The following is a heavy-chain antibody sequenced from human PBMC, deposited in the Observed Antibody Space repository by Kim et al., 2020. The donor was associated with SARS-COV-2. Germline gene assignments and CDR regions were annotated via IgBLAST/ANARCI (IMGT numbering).Heavy chain of an antibody. V-gene: IGHV1-18*04. D-gene: IGHD1-26*01. CDR2: VSGNNDDT. CDR3: ARDWNQLLELDCFDP. J-gene: IGHJ5*02. CDR1: GYTFTNYV. Sequence: ASVKVSCKASGYTFTNYVISWVRQAPGQGLEWMGWVSGNNDDTNYAQKFQGRVTVTTDPSTTTAYMELRSLRSDDTAVYYCARDWNQLLELDCFDPWGQGTLVTVSS.